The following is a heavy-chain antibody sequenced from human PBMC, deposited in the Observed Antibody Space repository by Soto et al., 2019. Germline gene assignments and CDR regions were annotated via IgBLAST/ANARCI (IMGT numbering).Heavy chain of an antibody. J-gene: IGHJ4*02. Sequence: GASVKVSCKASGYTFTSYGISWVRQAPGQGLEWMGWISAYNGNTNYAQKLQGRVTMTTDTSTSTAYMELRSLRSDDTAVYYCARLKDQLLIVYYFDYWGQGTLVTSPQ. CDR3: ARLKDQLLIVYYFDY. D-gene: IGHD2-2*01. CDR1: GYTFTSYG. CDR2: ISAYNGNT. V-gene: IGHV1-18*04.